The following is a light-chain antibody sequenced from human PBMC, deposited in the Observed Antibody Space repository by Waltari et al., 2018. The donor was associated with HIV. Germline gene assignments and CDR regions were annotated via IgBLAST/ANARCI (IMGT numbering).Light chain of an antibody. J-gene: IGLJ3*02. CDR2: VNSDGSH. V-gene: IGLV4-69*01. Sequence: QPVLPQPPSASGSLGASVKLTCTLSSGHSSNAIAWHQQQPEKGPRFLMKVNSDGSHNRGAGIPDRFSGSTYGAGRYLTISSLQSEDEADYYCQTWGTGIAVFGGGTKLTVL. CDR1: SGHSSNA. CDR3: QTWGTGIAV.